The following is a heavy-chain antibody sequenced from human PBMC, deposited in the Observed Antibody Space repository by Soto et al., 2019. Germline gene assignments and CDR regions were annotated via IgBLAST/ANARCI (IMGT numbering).Heavy chain of an antibody. CDR2: IKPDGSEK. Sequence: GGSLRLSCAASGFTFSSYWMSWVRQAPGKGLEWVANIKPDGSEKWYVDSVKGRFTISRDNAKNSLYLQVNSLRAEDTAVYYCARGDYYDTTGPFSDAFDSWGQGTRVTVSS. V-gene: IGHV3-7*04. D-gene: IGHD3-22*01. CDR1: GFTFSSYW. J-gene: IGHJ3*02. CDR3: ARGDYYDTTGPFSDAFDS.